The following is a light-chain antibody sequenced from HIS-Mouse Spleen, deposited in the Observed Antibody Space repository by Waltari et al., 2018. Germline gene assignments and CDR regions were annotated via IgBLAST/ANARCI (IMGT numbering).Light chain of an antibody. CDR2: EGS. J-gene: IGLJ3*02. CDR3: CSYAGSSTWV. V-gene: IGLV2-23*01. CDR1: SRDVGCYNL. Sequence: SALTQPASVSGSPGQSITISCTGTSRDVGCYNLVSWYQQHPGKAPKLTIYEGSKRPSGVSNRFSGSKSGNTASLTISGLQAEDEADYYCCSYAGSSTWVFGGGTKLTVL.